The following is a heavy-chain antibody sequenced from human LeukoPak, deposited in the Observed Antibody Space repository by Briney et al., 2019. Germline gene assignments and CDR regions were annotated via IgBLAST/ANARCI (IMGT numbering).Heavy chain of an antibody. CDR2: ISYDGSNK. V-gene: IGHV3-30*18. D-gene: IGHD2-2*01. CDR1: GFTFSSYG. J-gene: IGHJ6*02. CDR3: AKEYCSSTSCPLKRYYYYGMDV. Sequence: GGSLRLSCAASGFTFSSYGMHWVRQAPGKGLEWVAVISYDGSNKYYADSVKGRFTISRDNSKNTLYLQMNSLRAEDTAVHYCAKEYCSSTSCPLKRYYYYGMDVWGQGTTVTVSS.